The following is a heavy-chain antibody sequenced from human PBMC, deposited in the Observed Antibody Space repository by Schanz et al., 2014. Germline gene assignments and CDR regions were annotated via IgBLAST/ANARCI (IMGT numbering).Heavy chain of an antibody. Sequence: QVQLQQWGAGLLKPSETLSLTCAVYSESFSGYYWSWIRQPPGKGLEWIGEINHSGSTNYNPSLKSRVTISVDTSKNQFFLKVTSVTAADTAVYYCARHLVNAYGMDVWGQGTTVSVSS. J-gene: IGHJ6*02. V-gene: IGHV4-34*01. CDR1: SESFSGYY. CDR3: ARHLVNAYGMDV. D-gene: IGHD3-3*02. CDR2: INHSGST.